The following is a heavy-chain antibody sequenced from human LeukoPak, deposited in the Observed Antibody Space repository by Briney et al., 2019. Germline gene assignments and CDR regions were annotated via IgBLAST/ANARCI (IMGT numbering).Heavy chain of an antibody. J-gene: IGHJ4*02. V-gene: IGHV5-10-1*01. CDR2: IDPSDSYT. Sequence: KRGESLKISCKGSGYSFTTYWIGWVRQMPGKGLEWMGRIDPSDSYTNYSPSFQGHVTISADKSISTAYLQWSSLKASDTAIYYCARIEGSTFDYWGQGTLVTVSS. CDR1: GYSFTTYW. CDR3: ARIEGSTFDY.